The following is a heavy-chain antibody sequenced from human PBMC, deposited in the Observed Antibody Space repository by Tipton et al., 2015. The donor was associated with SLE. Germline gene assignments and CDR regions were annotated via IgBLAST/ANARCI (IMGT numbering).Heavy chain of an antibody. D-gene: IGHD1-7*01. CDR3: AREVTGTGRYYYMDV. V-gene: IGHV4-61*09. J-gene: IGHJ6*03. CDR1: GGSISSRGYY. Sequence: TLSLTCSVSGGSISSRGYYWSWIRQPAGKGLEWIGHIYHTRSTTYNPSVRRRLTISVDTSNNQFSLTLTSVTAADTAMYYCAREVTGTGRYYYMDVWGKGTSVTVSS. CDR2: IYHTRST.